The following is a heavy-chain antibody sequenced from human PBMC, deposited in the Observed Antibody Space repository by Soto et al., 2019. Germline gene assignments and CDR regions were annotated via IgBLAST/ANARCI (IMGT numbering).Heavy chain of an antibody. Sequence: PSETLSLTCAVSGGSISSSNWWSWVRQPPGKGLEWIGEIYHSGSTNYNPSLKSRVTISVDKSKNQCSLKLSSVTAADTAVYYCARGPQARCGGSCYRIIDMDVWGQGTTVTVSS. V-gene: IGHV4-4*02. CDR2: IYHSGST. CDR3: ARGPQARCGGSCYRIIDMDV. D-gene: IGHD2-15*01. CDR1: GGSISSSNW. J-gene: IGHJ6*02.